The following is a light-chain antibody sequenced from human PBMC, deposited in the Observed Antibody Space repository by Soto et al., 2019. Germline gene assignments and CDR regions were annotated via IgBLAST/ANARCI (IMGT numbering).Light chain of an antibody. V-gene: IGLV2-23*02. J-gene: IGLJ1*01. CDR3: CSYAGSSTHV. CDR2: EVS. CDR1: SSEVGSSNL. Sequence: QSALTQPASVSGSPGQSITFSCTGTSSEVGSSNLVSWYQQHAGKAPKLLIYEVSKRPSGVSNRFSGSKSGNTASLTISGLQAEDEADYYCCSYAGSSTHVFGTGTKVTVL.